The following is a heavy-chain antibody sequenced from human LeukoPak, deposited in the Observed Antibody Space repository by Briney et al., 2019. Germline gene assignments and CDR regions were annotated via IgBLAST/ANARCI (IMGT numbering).Heavy chain of an antibody. Sequence: SETLSLTCAVYGGSFSGYYWSWIRQPPGKGLEWIGEINHSGSTNYNPSLKSRVTISVATSKNQFSLKLSSVTAADTAVYYCARGRGFWSGYLDYWGQGTLVTVSS. D-gene: IGHD3-3*01. CDR2: INHSGST. V-gene: IGHV4-34*01. CDR1: GGSFSGYY. J-gene: IGHJ4*02. CDR3: ARGRGFWSGYLDY.